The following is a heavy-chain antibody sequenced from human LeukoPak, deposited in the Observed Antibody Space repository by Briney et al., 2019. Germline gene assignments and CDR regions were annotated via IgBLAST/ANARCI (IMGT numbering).Heavy chain of an antibody. J-gene: IGHJ5*02. CDR1: GGSISSYY. V-gene: IGHV4-59*01. CDR2: IYYSWST. Sequence: PSETLSLTCTVSGGSISSYYWSWIRQPPGKGMEWIGYIYYSWSTNYNPSLKSRVTISVDTSKNQFSLKLSSVTAADTAVYYCARAAGYYYGSGSYHSWFDPWGQGTLVTVSS. D-gene: IGHD3-10*01. CDR3: ARAAGYYYGSGSYHSWFDP.